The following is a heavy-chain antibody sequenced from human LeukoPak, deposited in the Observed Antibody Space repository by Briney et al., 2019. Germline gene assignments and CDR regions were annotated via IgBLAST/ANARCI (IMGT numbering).Heavy chain of an antibody. Sequence: GASVKVSCKASGYSFTNYDINWVRQATGQGLEWRGWMNPNSGNTGLAQKFQGRVTITRNTSIITAHMELSSLTSEDTAVYYCARVYCSVVVAATRGCYFDSWGQGTLVTVS. D-gene: IGHD2-15*01. CDR2: MNPNSGNT. CDR3: ARVYCSVVVAATRGCYFDS. J-gene: IGHJ4*02. V-gene: IGHV1-8*01. CDR1: GYSFTNYD.